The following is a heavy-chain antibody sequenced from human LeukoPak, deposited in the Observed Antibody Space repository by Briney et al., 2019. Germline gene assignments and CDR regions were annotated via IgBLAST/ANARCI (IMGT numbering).Heavy chain of an antibody. D-gene: IGHD5-18*01. J-gene: IGHJ6*03. CDR1: GFTFSSNS. V-gene: IGHV3-21*01. CDR3: VRVLRRVDAAMVNYYYYMDV. CDR2: ISSSSSYI. Sequence: GGSLRLSCAASGFTFSSNSMNWVRQAPGKGLEWVSSISSSSSYIYYADSVKGRFTISRYNAKNSLYLQMNSLRAEDTAVYYCVRVLRRVDAAMVNYYYYMDVWGKGTTVTVSS.